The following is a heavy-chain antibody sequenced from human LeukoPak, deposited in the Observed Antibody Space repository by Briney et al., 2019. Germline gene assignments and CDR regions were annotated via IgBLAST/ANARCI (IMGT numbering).Heavy chain of an antibody. CDR3: ARSRLRPVVVVTEG. Sequence: SETLSLTCTVSGGSISSYYWSWIRQPPEKGLEWIGSIYYSGSTYYNPSLKSRVTISVDTSKNQFSLKLSSVTAADTAVYYCARSRLRPVVVVTEGWGQGTLVTVSS. CDR1: GGSISSYY. D-gene: IGHD2-21*02. CDR2: IYYSGST. J-gene: IGHJ4*02. V-gene: IGHV4-59*05.